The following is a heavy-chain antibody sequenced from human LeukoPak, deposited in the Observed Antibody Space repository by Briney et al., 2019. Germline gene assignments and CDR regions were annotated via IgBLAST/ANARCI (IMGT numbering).Heavy chain of an antibody. Sequence: PSETLSLTCSVSGGSMTRYYWSWIRQPPGKGLEWIGYIYYSGSTNYNPSLKSRVTISVDTSKNQFSLKLSSVTAADTAVYYCARERVSPDGGGWNAFDIWGQGTMVTVSS. CDR3: ARERVSPDGGGWNAFDI. CDR1: GGSMTRYY. D-gene: IGHD3-16*01. J-gene: IGHJ3*02. CDR2: IYYSGST. V-gene: IGHV4-59*12.